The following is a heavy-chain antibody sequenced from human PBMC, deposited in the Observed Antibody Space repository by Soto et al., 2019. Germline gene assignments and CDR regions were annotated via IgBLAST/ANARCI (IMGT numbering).Heavy chain of an antibody. CDR1: GFFFSSYT. D-gene: IGHD6-19*01. CDR2: FSATSENT. Sequence: EVQLLESGGGLVQPGGSLRLSWVGSGFFFSSYTMTWVRQAPGKGLEWVSSFSATSENTYYADSVRGRFTISRDNSKNTLLLQMNSLTAEDTAMYYCAKARDQQWVRLPFDYWGQGILVIVSS. CDR3: AKARDQQWVRLPFDY. J-gene: IGHJ4*02. V-gene: IGHV3-23*01.